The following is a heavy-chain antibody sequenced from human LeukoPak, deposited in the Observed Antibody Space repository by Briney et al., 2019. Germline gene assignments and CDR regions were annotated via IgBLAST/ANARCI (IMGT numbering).Heavy chain of an antibody. J-gene: IGHJ5*02. V-gene: IGHV4-39*01. CDR1: GGSISSSSYY. CDR3: ARQVGLAVSFDP. D-gene: IGHD1-26*01. CDR2: IYYSGST. Sequence: SETLSLTCTVSGGSISSSSYYWGWIRQPPGKGLEWIGSIYYSGSTYYNPSLKSRVTISVDTSKNQFSLKLSSVTAADTAVYYCARQVGLAVSFDPWGQGTLVIVSS.